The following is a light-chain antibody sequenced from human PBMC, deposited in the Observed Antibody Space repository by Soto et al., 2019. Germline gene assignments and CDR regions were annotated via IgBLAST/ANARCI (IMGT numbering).Light chain of an antibody. CDR3: QQSYTSRYT. V-gene: IGKV1-39*01. CDR1: HYVSNS. Sequence: DIQMTQSPSSLSASVGDRVTITCRTSHYVSNSLNWYQQRPGKAPKLLIFAASSLQSGVPSRLSGSGSGTDFSLSISSLQPEDFATYYCQQSYTSRYTFGQGTKVDIK. CDR2: AAS. J-gene: IGKJ2*01.